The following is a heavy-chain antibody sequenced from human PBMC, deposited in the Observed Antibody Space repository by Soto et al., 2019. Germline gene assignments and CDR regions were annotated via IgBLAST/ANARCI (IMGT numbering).Heavy chain of an antibody. CDR3: ARAPSDFWSGYSNGDYGMDV. Sequence: SETLSLTCAVSGYSISSGYYWGWIRQPPGKGLEWIGSIYHSGSTYYNPSLKSRVTISVDTSKNQFSLKLSSVTAADTAVYYCARAPSDFWSGYSNGDYGMDVWGQGTTVTV. CDR2: IYHSGST. J-gene: IGHJ6*02. V-gene: IGHV4-38-2*01. D-gene: IGHD3-3*01. CDR1: GYSISSGYY.